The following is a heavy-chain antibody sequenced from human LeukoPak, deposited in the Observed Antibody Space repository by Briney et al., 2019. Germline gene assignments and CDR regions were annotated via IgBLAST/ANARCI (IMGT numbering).Heavy chain of an antibody. CDR3: ATFPGNWGRGSCYDY. Sequence: SETLSLTCSVSGGPIDRSSYYWGWARQPPGKGLESIGTIFYSGSTYYNPSLKSRVTISVDTSKNQVSLKVNSVTAADTAGYYCATFPGNWGRGSCYDYWGQGTLVTVSS. V-gene: IGHV4-39*07. J-gene: IGHJ4*02. CDR2: IFYSGST. D-gene: IGHD1-26*01. CDR1: GGPIDRSSYY.